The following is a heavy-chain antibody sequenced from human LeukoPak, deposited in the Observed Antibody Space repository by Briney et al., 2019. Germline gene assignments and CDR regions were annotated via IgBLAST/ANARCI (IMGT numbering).Heavy chain of an antibody. Sequence: GGSLRLSCAASGFTFSSYAMSWVRQAPGKGLEWMGGFDPEDGETIYAQKFQGRVTMTEDTSTDTAYMELSSLRSEDTAVYYCATDRSYYGSGINYWGQGTLVTVSS. CDR1: GFTFSSYA. CDR2: FDPEDGET. D-gene: IGHD3-10*01. CDR3: ATDRSYYGSGINY. V-gene: IGHV1-24*01. J-gene: IGHJ4*02.